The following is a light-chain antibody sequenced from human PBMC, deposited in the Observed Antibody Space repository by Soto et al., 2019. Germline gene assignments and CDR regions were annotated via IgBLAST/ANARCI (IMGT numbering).Light chain of an antibody. CDR3: QQATSFPRT. CDR1: QGITSW. CDR2: AAS. J-gene: IGKJ1*01. Sequence: DIQMTQSPSFVSASVVDIVNIFFLSSQGITSWLALYQQKPGKAPKLLIYAASTLQGGVPSRFSGSGSGTEFTLTISSLQPEDFATYYCQQATSFPRTFGQGTKVDIK. V-gene: IGKV1-12*01.